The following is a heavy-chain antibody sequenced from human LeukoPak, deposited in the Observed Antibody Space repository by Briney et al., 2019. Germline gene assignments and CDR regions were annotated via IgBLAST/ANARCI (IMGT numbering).Heavy chain of an antibody. D-gene: IGHD6-19*01. V-gene: IGHV3-23*01. Sequence: GGSLRLSCTVSGFTLSSYEMSWIRQAPGKGLEWVSSINYDGGSGHYADSVKGRFTISRDNSNNTLFLHLNSLRGEDTAVYYCTRNSGWYGLSWGQGTLVTVSS. J-gene: IGHJ1*01. CDR3: TRNSGWYGLS. CDR1: GFTLSSYE. CDR2: INYDGGSG.